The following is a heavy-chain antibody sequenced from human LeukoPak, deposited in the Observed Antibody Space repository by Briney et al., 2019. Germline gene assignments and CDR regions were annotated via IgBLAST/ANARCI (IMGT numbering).Heavy chain of an antibody. J-gene: IGHJ4*02. V-gene: IGHV3-33*01. D-gene: IGHD3-22*01. Sequence: GGSLRLSCAASGFTFSRYGMHWVRQAPGKGLEWVAVIWYDGSNRQYVDSVKGRFTISRDNSKNTLYLQMNSLRAADTAVYYCARDFGFSPSSGYSFDYWGQGTLVTVSS. CDR3: ARDFGFSPSSGYSFDY. CDR2: IWYDGSNR. CDR1: GFTFSRYG.